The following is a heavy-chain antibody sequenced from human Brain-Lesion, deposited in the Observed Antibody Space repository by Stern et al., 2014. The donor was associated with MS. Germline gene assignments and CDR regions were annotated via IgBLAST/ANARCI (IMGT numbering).Heavy chain of an antibody. CDR3: ATYYYDSTGYNDF. CDR1: GYTFTGYY. J-gene: IGHJ4*02. CDR2: INPKRGGT. D-gene: IGHD3-22*01. Sequence: QVQLVESGAEVKKPGASVKVSCKASGYTFTGYYMHWGRQAPGQGLEWMGWINPKRGGTNYAQKFQGRVTMTRDTSINTAYMELSRLRSDDTAVYYCATYYYDSTGYNDFWGQGTLVTVSA. V-gene: IGHV1-2*02.